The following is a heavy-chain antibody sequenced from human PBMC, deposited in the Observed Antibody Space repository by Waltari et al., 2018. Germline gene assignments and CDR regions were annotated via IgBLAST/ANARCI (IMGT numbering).Heavy chain of an antibody. CDR1: GYTLTELS. CDR2: YEPEDGET. CDR3: ATGGLGGWYIAFDI. J-gene: IGHJ3*02. V-gene: IGHV1-24*01. D-gene: IGHD3-16*01. Sequence: QVQLVQSGAEVKKPGASVKVSCKVSGYTLTELSMHWVRQAPGKGLEWMGDYEPEDGETIYAQKCKGRVTMNEDTSTDTAYMELSSLRYEDTAVYYCATGGLGGWYIAFDIWGQGTMVTVSS.